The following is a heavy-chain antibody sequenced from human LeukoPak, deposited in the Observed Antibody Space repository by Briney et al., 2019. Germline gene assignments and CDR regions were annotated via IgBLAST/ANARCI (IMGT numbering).Heavy chain of an antibody. J-gene: IGHJ6*03. CDR1: GYTFTGYY. CDR2: INPNSGGT. D-gene: IGHD6-19*01. Sequence: ASVKVSCKASGYTFTGYYMHWVRQAPGQGLEWMGWINPNSGGTNYAQKFQGRVTMTRDTSISTAYMELSRLRSDDTAVYFCARILTRIVVAGPHYYYMDVWGKGTTVTVSS. CDR3: ARILTRIVVAGPHYYYMDV. V-gene: IGHV1-2*02.